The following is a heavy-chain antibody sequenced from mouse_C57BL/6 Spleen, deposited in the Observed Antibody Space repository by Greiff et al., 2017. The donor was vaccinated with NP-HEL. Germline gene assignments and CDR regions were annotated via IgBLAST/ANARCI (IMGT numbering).Heavy chain of an antibody. Sequence: VQLQQPGAELVKPGASVKLSCKASGYTFTSYWMQWVKQRPGQGLEWIGEIDPSDSYTNYNQKFKGKATLTVDTSSSTAYMQLSSLTSEDSAVYYCARGGADWGQGTLVTVSA. V-gene: IGHV1-50*01. J-gene: IGHJ3*01. CDR1: GYTFTSYW. CDR3: ARGGAD. CDR2: IDPSDSYT.